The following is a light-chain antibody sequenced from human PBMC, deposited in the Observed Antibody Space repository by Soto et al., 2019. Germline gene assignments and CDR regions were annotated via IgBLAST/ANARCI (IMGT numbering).Light chain of an antibody. Sequence: QSALTQSRSVSGSPGQSVTISCTGTSSDVGGHNYVSWYQQHPGKVPKLLIYDVSKRPSGVPDRFSGSKSGNTASLTISGLQAEDEADYYCCSYAGSHSYVFGAGTKVTVL. CDR2: DVS. CDR3: CSYAGSHSYV. J-gene: IGLJ1*01. CDR1: SSDVGGHNY. V-gene: IGLV2-11*01.